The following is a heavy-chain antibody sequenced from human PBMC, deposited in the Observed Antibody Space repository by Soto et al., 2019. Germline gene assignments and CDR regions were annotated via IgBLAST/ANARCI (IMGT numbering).Heavy chain of an antibody. CDR2: INHSGST. D-gene: IGHD1-1*01. J-gene: IGHJ6*02. Sequence: SETLSLTCAVYGGSFSGYYWSWIRQPPGKGLEWIGEINHSGSTNYNPSLKSRVTISVDTSKNQFSLKLSSVTAAETAVYYCARDRSGYYYYYGMDVWGQGTTVTVSS. CDR1: GGSFSGYY. CDR3: ARDRSGYYYYYGMDV. V-gene: IGHV4-34*01.